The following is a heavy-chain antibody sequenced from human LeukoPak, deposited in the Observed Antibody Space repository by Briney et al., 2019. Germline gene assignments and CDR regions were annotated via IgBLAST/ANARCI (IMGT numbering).Heavy chain of an antibody. V-gene: IGHV4-59*01. CDR2: IYYSGST. CDR1: GGSISSYY. Sequence: PSETLSLTCTVSGGSISSYYWSWIRQPPGKGLEWIGYIYYSGSTNYNPSLKSRVTISVDTSKNQFSLKLSSVTAADTAVYYCARGAHYYDSSGYYYDYYYYYMDVWGKGTTVTVSS. J-gene: IGHJ6*03. CDR3: ARGAHYYDSSGYYYDYYYYYMDV. D-gene: IGHD3-22*01.